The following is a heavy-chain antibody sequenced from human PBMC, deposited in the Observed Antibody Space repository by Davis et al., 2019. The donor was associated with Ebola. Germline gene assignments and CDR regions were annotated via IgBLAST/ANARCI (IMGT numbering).Heavy chain of an antibody. CDR3: ARGSRNMDV. Sequence: PGGSLRLSCAASGFTFSDHYMDWVRQAPGKGLEWVGRTGNKANSYTTEYAASVKGRFTISRDVSKNSLYLQMNSLKTEDTAVYYCARGSRNMDVWGQGTTVTVSS. CDR2: TGNKANSYTT. CDR1: GFTFSDHY. J-gene: IGHJ6*02. V-gene: IGHV3-72*01.